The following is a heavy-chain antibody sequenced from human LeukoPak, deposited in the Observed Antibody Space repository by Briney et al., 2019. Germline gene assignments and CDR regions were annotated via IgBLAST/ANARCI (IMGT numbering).Heavy chain of an antibody. CDR3: ARVIKRYDSLWKEPRGYAFDI. D-gene: IGHD3-22*01. CDR2: VHRSGST. V-gene: IGHV4-4*02. J-gene: IGHJ3*02. CDR1: IDSTNGNY. Sequence: KASETLSLTCAVSIDSTNGNYWSWVRQSPGKGLEWIGEVHRSGSTNYKPSLKRRVTISIDRSKDQISLDLTSVTAADTAVYYCARVIKRYDSLWKEPRGYAFDIWGQGTMVTVSS.